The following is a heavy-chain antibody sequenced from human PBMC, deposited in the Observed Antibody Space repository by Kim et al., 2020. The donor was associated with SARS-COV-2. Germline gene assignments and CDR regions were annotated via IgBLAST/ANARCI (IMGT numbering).Heavy chain of an antibody. V-gene: IGHV1-18*01. D-gene: IGHD6-13*01. CDR2: ISAYNGNT. J-gene: IGHJ4*02. Sequence: ASVKVSCKASGYTFTSYGISWVRQAPGQGLEWMGWISAYNGNTNYAQKLQGRVTMTTDTSTSTAYMELRSLRSDDTAVYYCARAPSSSWSHDFDYWGQGTLVTVSS. CDR1: GYTFTSYG. CDR3: ARAPSSSWSHDFDY.